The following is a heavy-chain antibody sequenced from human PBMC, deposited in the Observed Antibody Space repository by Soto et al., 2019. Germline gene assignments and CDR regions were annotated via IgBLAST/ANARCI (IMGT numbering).Heavy chain of an antibody. D-gene: IGHD2-21*02. V-gene: IGHV3-53*01. CDR3: ARVVTGFDY. CDR1: GFTVSSNH. CDR2: IYSSGST. J-gene: IGHJ4*02. Sequence: GGSLRLSCAAFGFTVSSNHMNWVRQAPGKGLECVSVIYSSGSTYYADSVKGRFTISRDNSKNTLYLQMNSLSAEDTAVYYCARVVTGFDYWGQGTPVTVSS.